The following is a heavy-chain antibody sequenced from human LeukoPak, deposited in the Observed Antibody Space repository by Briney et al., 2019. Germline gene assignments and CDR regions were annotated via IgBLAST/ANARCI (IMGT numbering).Heavy chain of an antibody. CDR1: GFTFSSYS. Sequence: GGSLRLYCAASGFTFSSYSMNWVPQAPGKGLPWVSSISSSSSYIYYADSVKCRFTISRDNAKNSLYLQMNSMRAEDTAVYYCARVEEYCSSWSCFDYWGQGTLVTVSS. D-gene: IGHD6-13*01. V-gene: IGHV3-21*01. CDR3: ARVEEYCSSWSCFDY. J-gene: IGHJ4*02. CDR2: ISSSSSYI.